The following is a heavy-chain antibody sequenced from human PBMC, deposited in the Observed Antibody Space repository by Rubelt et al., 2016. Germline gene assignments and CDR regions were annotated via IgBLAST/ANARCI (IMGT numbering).Heavy chain of an antibody. J-gene: IGHJ4*02. CDR2: VHYSGTT. V-gene: IGHV4-39*07. Sequence: QLQLQESGPGLVKPSETLSLTCTVSDGSVSSSIHYWGWVRQPPGKGLEWIGSVHYSGTTYYNLSLKSRLTISVDTSKNQFSLKLSSVTAADTAVYYCARVTGGSSDYWGQGTLVTVSS. CDR1: DGSVSSSIHY. CDR3: ARVTGGSSDY. D-gene: IGHD3-16*01.